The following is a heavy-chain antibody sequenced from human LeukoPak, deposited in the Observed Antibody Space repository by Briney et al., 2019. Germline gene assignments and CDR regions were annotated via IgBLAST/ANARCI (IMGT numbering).Heavy chain of an antibody. CDR2: MNPNSGNT. V-gene: IGHV1-8*01. Sequence: GASVKVSCKASGYTFNSYDINWVRQATGQGLEWRGWMNPNSGNTGYAQKFQGRVTMTRNTSISTAYMELSSLRSEDTAEYYCARVEMATILKWFDPWGQGTLVTVSS. CDR1: GYTFNSYD. CDR3: ARVEMATILKWFDP. D-gene: IGHD5-24*01. J-gene: IGHJ5*02.